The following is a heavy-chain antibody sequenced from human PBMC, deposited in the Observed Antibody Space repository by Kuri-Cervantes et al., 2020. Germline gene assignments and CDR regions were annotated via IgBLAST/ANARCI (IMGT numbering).Heavy chain of an antibody. Sequence: GESLKISCAASGFTFDDYAMHWVRQAPGKGLEWVAVIWYDGSNKYYADSVKGRFTISRDNSKNTLYLQMNSLRAEDTAVYYCAREPILLWFGEDYGMDVWGQGTTVTVSS. D-gene: IGHD3-10*01. V-gene: IGHV3-33*08. CDR3: AREPILLWFGEDYGMDV. CDR1: GFTFDDYA. J-gene: IGHJ6*02. CDR2: IWYDGSNK.